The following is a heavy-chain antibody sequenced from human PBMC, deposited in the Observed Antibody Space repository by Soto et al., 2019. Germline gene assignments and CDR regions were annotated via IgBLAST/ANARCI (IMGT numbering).Heavy chain of an antibody. V-gene: IGHV4-39*01. CDR3: ARLTMVRGVRDY. Sequence: QLQLQESGPGLVKPSETLSLTCTVSGGSISSSSYYWGWIRQPPGKGLEWIGSIYYSGSTYYNPSLKSRVTISVDTSKNQFSLKLNSVTGADTAVYYCARLTMVRGVRDYWGQGTLVTVSS. CDR2: IYYSGST. CDR1: GGSISSSSYY. D-gene: IGHD3-10*01. J-gene: IGHJ4*02.